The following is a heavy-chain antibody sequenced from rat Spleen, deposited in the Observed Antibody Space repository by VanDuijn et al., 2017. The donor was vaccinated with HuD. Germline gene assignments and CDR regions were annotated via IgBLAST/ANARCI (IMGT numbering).Heavy chain of an antibody. Sequence: EVQLVESGGGLVQPGGSLKFSCAASGFTFSDYAMAWVRQAPKKGLEWVATITYDGSSIYCRDSVKGRFTISRDNAKSILYLQMDSLRSEDTATYYCVRRDVYHGYFDYWGQGVMVTVSS. CDR1: GFTFSDYA. CDR3: VRRDVYHGYFDY. V-gene: IGHV5-17*01. CDR2: ITYDGSSI. J-gene: IGHJ2*01. D-gene: IGHD1-6*01.